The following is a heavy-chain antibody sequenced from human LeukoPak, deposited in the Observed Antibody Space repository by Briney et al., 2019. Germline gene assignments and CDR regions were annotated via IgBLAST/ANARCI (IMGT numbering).Heavy chain of an antibody. CDR3: ARGPWGIYDSSGYYWMKAYYFDY. Sequence: PSETLSLTCAVYGGSFSGYYWSWIRQPPGKGLEWIGEINHSGSTYYNPSLKSRVTISVDTSKNQFSLKLSSVTAADTAVYYCARGPWGIYDSSGYYWMKAYYFDYWGQGTLVTVSS. CDR2: INHSGST. V-gene: IGHV4-34*01. CDR1: GGSFSGYY. D-gene: IGHD3-22*01. J-gene: IGHJ4*02.